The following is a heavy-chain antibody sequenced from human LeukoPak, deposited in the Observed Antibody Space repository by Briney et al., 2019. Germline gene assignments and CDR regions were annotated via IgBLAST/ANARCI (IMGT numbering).Heavy chain of an antibody. CDR3: ARDSSGWFTAEYFQH. J-gene: IGHJ1*01. Sequence: SETLSLTCTVSGGSISSSSYYWGWIRQPPGKGLEWIGSIYHSGSTYYNPSLKSRVTISVDTSKNQFSLKLSSVTAADTAVYYCARDSSGWFTAEYFQHWGQGTLVTVSS. CDR2: IYHSGST. V-gene: IGHV4-39*07. D-gene: IGHD6-19*01. CDR1: GGSISSSSYY.